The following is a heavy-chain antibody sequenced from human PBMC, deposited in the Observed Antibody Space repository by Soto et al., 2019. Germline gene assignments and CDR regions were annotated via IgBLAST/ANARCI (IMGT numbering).Heavy chain of an antibody. Sequence: QVQLVQSGAEVKKPGASVKVSCKASGYTFTSYAMHWVRQAPRQRLEWMGWINAGNGNTKYSQKFQGRVTITRDTSASTAHMELSSLRSEDTAVYYCARDPGYSYGYNWCQGTLVTVSS. CDR2: INAGNGNT. CDR1: GYTFTSYA. J-gene: IGHJ4*02. D-gene: IGHD5-18*01. CDR3: ARDPGYSYGYN. V-gene: IGHV1-3*01.